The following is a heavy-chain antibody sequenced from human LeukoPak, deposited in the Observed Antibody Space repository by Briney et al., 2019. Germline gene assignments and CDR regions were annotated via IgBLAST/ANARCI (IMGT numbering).Heavy chain of an antibody. Sequence: GGSLRLSCAASEFSVGSNYMTWVRQAPGKGLEWVSLIYSGGSTYYADSVKGRFTISRDNSKNTLYLQMNSLRAEDTAVYYCARDVYYYDSSGYYYAHWGQGTLVTVSS. CDR3: ARDVYYYDSSGYYYAH. D-gene: IGHD3-22*01. V-gene: IGHV3-66*01. J-gene: IGHJ4*02. CDR2: IYSGGST. CDR1: EFSVGSNY.